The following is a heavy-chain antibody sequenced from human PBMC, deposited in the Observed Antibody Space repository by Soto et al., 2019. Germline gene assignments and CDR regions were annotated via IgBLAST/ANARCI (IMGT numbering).Heavy chain of an antibody. Sequence: SETLSLTCTVSGGSISSYYWSSIRQPPGKGLEWIGYIYYSASTDSSPSRKSRVTVSVDTSKNQFSLNLSSVTAADTAVYYCARHLPYCGGDCYSLDYWGQGTLVTVSS. CDR3: ARHLPYCGGDCYSLDY. V-gene: IGHV4-59*08. J-gene: IGHJ4*02. D-gene: IGHD2-21*02. CDR1: GGSISSYY. CDR2: IYYSAST.